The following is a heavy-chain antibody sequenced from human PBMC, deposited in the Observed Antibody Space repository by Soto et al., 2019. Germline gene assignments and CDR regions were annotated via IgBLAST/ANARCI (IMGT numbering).Heavy chain of an antibody. V-gene: IGHV3-23*01. CDR2: ISGSGIST. J-gene: IGHJ2*01. CDR3: AKEPVGPDWYFDL. CDR1: GFTFRRYA. Sequence: DVQLLESGGGLVQPGGSLRLSCAASGFTFRRYAMSWVRQAPGKGLEWVSGISGSGISTHYEDSVKGRFTVSRDNSKNTLYLQMNSLRAEDTAVNNSAKEPVGPDWYFDLWGRGTLVTVSS.